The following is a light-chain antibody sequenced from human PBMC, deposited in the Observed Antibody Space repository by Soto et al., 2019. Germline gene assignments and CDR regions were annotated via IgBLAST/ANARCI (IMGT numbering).Light chain of an antibody. CDR1: ESISSH. Sequence: EIVMTQSPATLSVSPGEEVTLSCRASESISSHLAWYQQRPGRSPRLLIHEASTRATGISARFSGSGSRTEFTLTISSRQSEDCAVYYCQQYKYLWTFGQGTRVELK. V-gene: IGKV3-15*01. CDR3: QQYKYLWT. J-gene: IGKJ1*01. CDR2: EAS.